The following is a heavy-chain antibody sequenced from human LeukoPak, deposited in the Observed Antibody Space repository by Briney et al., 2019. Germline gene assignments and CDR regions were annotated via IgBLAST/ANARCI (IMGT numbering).Heavy chain of an antibody. Sequence: GRSLRLSCAASGFTFDDYAMHWVRQAPGKGLEWASGISWNSGSIGYADSVKGRFTISRDNAKNSLYLQMNSLRAEGTALYYCARSQEWVVVIIDYWGQGTLVTVSS. CDR2: ISWNSGSI. J-gene: IGHJ4*02. CDR1: GFTFDDYA. D-gene: IGHD2-21*01. CDR3: ARSQEWVVVIIDY. V-gene: IGHV3-9*01.